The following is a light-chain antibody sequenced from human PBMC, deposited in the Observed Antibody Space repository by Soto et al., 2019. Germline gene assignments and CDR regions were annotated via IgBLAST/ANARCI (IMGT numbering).Light chain of an antibody. J-gene: IGLJ2*01. CDR3: SSYTSSSTLV. Sequence: QSALTQPASVSGSPGQSITISCTGTAIDVGTYNLVSWYQHHPGKAPKLMIYEGTKRPSGVSNRFSGSKSGNTASLTISGLQAEDEADYYCSSYTSSSTLVFGGGTKLTVL. CDR1: AIDVGTYNL. V-gene: IGLV2-14*02. CDR2: EGT.